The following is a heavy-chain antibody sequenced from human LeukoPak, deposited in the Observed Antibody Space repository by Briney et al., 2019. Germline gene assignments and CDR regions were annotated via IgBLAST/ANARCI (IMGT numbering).Heavy chain of an antibody. Sequence: SETLSLTCTVSGGSIRSNGYFWSWIREPPGKGLEWIATVSYSGTTYYNPSLKSRVTMSVDTSTNHFSLKLSSVTAADTAVYYCARYSFPVGRHFDYWGRGTLVTVSS. CDR3: ARYSFPVGRHFDY. V-gene: IGHV4-39*02. CDR2: VSYSGTT. CDR1: GGSIRSNGYF. D-gene: IGHD1-26*01. J-gene: IGHJ4*02.